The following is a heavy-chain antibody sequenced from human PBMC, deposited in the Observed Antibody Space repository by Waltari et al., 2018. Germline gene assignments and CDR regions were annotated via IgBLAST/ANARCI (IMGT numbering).Heavy chain of an antibody. CDR2: INHSGSP. CDR1: GGAFSGYY. V-gene: IGHV4-34*01. J-gene: IGHJ6*02. Sequence: QVQLQQWGAGLLKPSETLSLTCAVYGGAFSGYYWSWIRQPPGKGLGWMGEINHSGSPNYNPSLKSRVTISVDTSKTQFSLKLSSVTAADTAVYYCASLDSAMVNYYYYGMDVWGQGTTVTVSS. CDR3: ASLDSAMVNYYYYGMDV. D-gene: IGHD5-18*01.